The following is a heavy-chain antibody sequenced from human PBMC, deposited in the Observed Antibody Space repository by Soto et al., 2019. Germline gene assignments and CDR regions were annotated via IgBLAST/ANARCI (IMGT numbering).Heavy chain of an antibody. J-gene: IGHJ4*02. V-gene: IGHV3-74*01. CDR2: INGDGSAT. D-gene: IGHD2-2*01. CDR1: GLAFSHYW. CDR3: AKSPNFYCSSYHCYKYYFDY. Sequence: PGGSLRLSCTASGLAFSHYWMHWVRQAPGKGLMWVSRINGDGSATTYADSVKGRFTISRDNAKNTLYLQMNSLRTEDTAVYYCAKSPNFYCSSYHCYKYYFDYWGQGTLVTVYS.